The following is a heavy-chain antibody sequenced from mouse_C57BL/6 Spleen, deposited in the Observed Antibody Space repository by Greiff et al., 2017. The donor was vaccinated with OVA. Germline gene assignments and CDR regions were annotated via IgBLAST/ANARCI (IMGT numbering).Heavy chain of an antibody. CDR2: IDPSDSYT. CDR3: ARARITAVVARAMDY. Sequence: QVQLQQPGAELVMPGASVKLSCKASGYTFTSYWMHWVKQRPGQGLEWIGEIDPSDSYTNYNQKFKGKSTVTVDKSSSTAYMQLSSLTSEDSAVYDCARARITAVVARAMDYWGQGTSVTVSS. J-gene: IGHJ4*01. CDR1: GYTFTSYW. D-gene: IGHD1-1*01. V-gene: IGHV1-69*01.